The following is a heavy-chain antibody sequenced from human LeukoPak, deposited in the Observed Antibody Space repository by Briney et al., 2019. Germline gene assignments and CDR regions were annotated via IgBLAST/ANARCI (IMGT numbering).Heavy chain of an antibody. J-gene: IGHJ4*02. V-gene: IGHV1-18*01. CDR2: ISAYNGNT. CDR1: GYTFTSYG. CDR3: ARGAIQTRKGLAQGPADY. Sequence: GGSVKVSCKASGYTFTSYGISWVRQAPGQGLEWMGWISAYNGNTNYAQKLQGRVTMTTDTSTSTAYMELRSLRSDDTAVYYCARGAIQTRKGLAQGPADYWGQGTLVTVSS.